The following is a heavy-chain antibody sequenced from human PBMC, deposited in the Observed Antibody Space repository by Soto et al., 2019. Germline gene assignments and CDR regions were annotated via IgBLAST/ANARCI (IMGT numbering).Heavy chain of an antibody. CDR3: ARHPSEHYYYYMYV. CDR1: GGSISSSSYY. V-gene: IGHV4-39*01. Sequence: SETLSLTCTVSGGSISSSSYYLGWIRQPPGKGLEWIGSIYYSGSTYYNPSLKSRVTISVDTSKNQFSLKLSSVTAADTAVYYCARHPSEHYYYYMYVWGKGTTVTVSS. J-gene: IGHJ6*03. CDR2: IYYSGST.